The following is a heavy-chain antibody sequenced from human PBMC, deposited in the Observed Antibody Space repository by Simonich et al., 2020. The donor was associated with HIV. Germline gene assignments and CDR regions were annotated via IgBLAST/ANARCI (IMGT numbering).Heavy chain of an antibody. D-gene: IGHD2-15*01. J-gene: IGHJ3*02. V-gene: IGHV5-51*03. Sequence: EVQLVQSGAEVKKPGESLKISCKGSGYSFTSYWIGWVRQMPGKGLEWMGIIFPGDSDTRYSPSFQGQVTNSADKSISTAYLQWSSLKASDTAMYYCVTDKGYCSGGSCYQDAFDIWGQGTMVTVSS. CDR3: VTDKGYCSGGSCYQDAFDI. CDR2: IFPGDSDT. CDR1: GYSFTSYW.